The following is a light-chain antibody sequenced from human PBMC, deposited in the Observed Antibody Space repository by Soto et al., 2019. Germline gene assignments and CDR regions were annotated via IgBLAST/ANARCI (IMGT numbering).Light chain of an antibody. V-gene: IGLV1-40*01. J-gene: IGLJ2*01. CDR3: QSYDFVLHVV. CDR2: GND. Sequence: QSVLTQSPSVSGAPGQRVTISCTGSSTNIGAGYHVHWYQHLPGAAPKLLSYGNDNRASGVPDRFSASKSGSSASLAITGLQADDEADYYCQSYDFVLHVVFGGGTKLTVL. CDR1: STNIGAGYH.